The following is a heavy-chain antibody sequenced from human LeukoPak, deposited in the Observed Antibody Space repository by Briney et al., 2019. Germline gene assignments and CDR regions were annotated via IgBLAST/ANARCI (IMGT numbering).Heavy chain of an antibody. CDR1: GYTFTSYG. Sequence: ASVKVSCKASGYTFTSYGISWVRQAPGQGLEWMGWISAYNGNTNYAQKLQGRVTMTTDTSTSTAYMELRSLRSDDTAVYYCARGPRNDFWSGYPYYYYYGMDVRGQGTTVTVSS. V-gene: IGHV1-18*01. CDR3: ARGPRNDFWSGYPYYYYYGMDV. D-gene: IGHD3-3*01. CDR2: ISAYNGNT. J-gene: IGHJ6*02.